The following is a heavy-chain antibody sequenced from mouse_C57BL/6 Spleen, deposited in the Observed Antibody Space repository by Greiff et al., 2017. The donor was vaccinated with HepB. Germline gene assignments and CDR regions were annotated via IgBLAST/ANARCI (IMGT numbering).Heavy chain of an antibody. CDR2: ISDGGSYT. Sequence: EVKLVESGGGLVKPGGSPKLSCAASGFTFSSYAMSWVRQTPEKRLEWVATISDGGSYTYYPDNVKGRFTISRDNAKNNLYLQMSHLKSEDTAMYYCARDRGLTAQATYYFDYWGQGTTLTVSS. CDR3: ARDRGLTAQATYYFDY. D-gene: IGHD3-2*02. J-gene: IGHJ2*01. V-gene: IGHV5-4*01. CDR1: GFTFSSYA.